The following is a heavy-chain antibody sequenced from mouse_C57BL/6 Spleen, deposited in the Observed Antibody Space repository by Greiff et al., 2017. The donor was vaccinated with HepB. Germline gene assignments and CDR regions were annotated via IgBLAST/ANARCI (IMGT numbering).Heavy chain of an antibody. CDR1: GYTFTDYE. J-gene: IGHJ3*01. CDR3: TRYYGSSQAWFAY. D-gene: IGHD1-1*01. V-gene: IGHV1-15*01. CDR2: IDPETGGT. Sequence: VKLMESGAELVRPGASVTLSCKASGYTFTDYEMHWVKQTPVHGLEWIGAIDPETGGTAYNQKFKGKAILTADKSSSTAYMGLRSLTAEDSAVYYCTRYYGSSQAWFAYWGQGTLVTVSA.